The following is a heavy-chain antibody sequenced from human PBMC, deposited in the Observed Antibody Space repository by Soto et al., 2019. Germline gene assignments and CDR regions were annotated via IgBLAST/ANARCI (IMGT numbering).Heavy chain of an antibody. V-gene: IGHV1-69*12. J-gene: IGHJ4*02. CDR1: GGTFSSYA. D-gene: IGHD3-9*01. Sequence: QVQLVQSGAEVKKPGSSVKVSCKASGGTFSSYAISWVRQAPGQGLEWMGGIIPIFGTANYAQKFQGRVTIXVDXSXITAYMELSSLRSEDTAVYYCASRTQRLRYFDAFDYWGQGTLVTVSS. CDR2: IIPIFGTA. CDR3: ASRTQRLRYFDAFDY.